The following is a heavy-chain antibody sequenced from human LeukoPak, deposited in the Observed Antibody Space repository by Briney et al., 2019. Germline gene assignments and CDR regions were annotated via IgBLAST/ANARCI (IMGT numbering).Heavy chain of an antibody. CDR3: ATGAMVYDY. Sequence: ASVKLSCTVSGSTLTKISIDWVRQAPGKGLEWMGSLSPRDGEASHAQKFQGRFNMTADTSTDTAYMEMSSLDSGDTAVYYCATGAMVYDYWGQGTLVIVSS. J-gene: IGHJ4*02. V-gene: IGHV1-24*01. D-gene: IGHD3-10*01. CDR1: GSTLTKIS. CDR2: LSPRDGEA.